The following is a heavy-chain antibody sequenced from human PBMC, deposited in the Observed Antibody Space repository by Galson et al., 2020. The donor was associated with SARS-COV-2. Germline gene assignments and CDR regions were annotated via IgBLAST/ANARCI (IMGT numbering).Heavy chain of an antibody. CDR2: ISGSGGST. CDR3: AKDRRFGEVGSDQGQQDVFDG. CDR1: GFTFSSYA. D-gene: IGHD3-10*01. J-gene: IGHJ3*01. Sequence: GGSLRLSCAASGFTFSSYAMSWVRQAPGTGLEWVSAISGSGGSTYYEDSVKGRFTISRDNSKNTLYLQMNSLRAEDTAVYYCAKDRRFGEVGSDQGQQDVFDGGGGGTMLTVSS. V-gene: IGHV3-23*01.